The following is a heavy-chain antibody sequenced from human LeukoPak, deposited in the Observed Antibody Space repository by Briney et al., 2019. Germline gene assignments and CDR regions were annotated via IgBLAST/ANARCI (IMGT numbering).Heavy chain of an antibody. D-gene: IGHD5-18*01. Sequence: GASVKVSCKASGYTFTSYYMHWLRQATGQRLEWMGWMNPNSGNTGYAQKFQGRVTITRNTSISTAYMELSSLRSEDTAVYYCARGATQDTAMVLYYYYYYMDVWGKGTTVTVSS. J-gene: IGHJ6*03. V-gene: IGHV1-8*03. CDR3: ARGATQDTAMVLYYYYYYMDV. CDR1: GYTFTSYY. CDR2: MNPNSGNT.